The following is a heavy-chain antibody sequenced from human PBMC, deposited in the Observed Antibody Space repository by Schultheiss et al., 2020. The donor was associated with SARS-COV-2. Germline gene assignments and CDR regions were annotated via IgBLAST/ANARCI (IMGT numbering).Heavy chain of an antibody. V-gene: IGHV4-30-4*01. CDR1: GGSISSGDYY. D-gene: IGHD6-13*01. Sequence: SETLSLTCTVSGGSISSGDYYWSWIRQHPGKGLEWIGYIYYSGSTYYNPSLKSRVTISVDTSKNQFSLKLSSVTAADTAVYYCARGGTAAGTGYFDYWGQGTLVTVSS. J-gene: IGHJ4*02. CDR2: IYYSGST. CDR3: ARGGTAAGTGYFDY.